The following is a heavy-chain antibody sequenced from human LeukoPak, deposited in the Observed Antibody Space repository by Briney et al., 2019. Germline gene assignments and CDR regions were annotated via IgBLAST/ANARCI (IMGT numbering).Heavy chain of an antibody. CDR2: ISAYNGNT. V-gene: IGHV1-18*01. Sequence: ASVKVSCKASGYTFTSYGISWVRQAPGHGLEWMGWISAYNGNTNYAQKLQGRVTMTTDTSTSTAYMELRSLRSDDTAVYYCARDWNGPWIQLGFDYWGQGTLVTVSS. CDR1: GYTFTSYG. CDR3: ARDWNGPWIQLGFDY. J-gene: IGHJ4*02. D-gene: IGHD5-18*01.